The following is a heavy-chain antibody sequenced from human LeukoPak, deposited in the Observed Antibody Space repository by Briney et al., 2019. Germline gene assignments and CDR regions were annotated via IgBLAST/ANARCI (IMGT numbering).Heavy chain of an antibody. V-gene: IGHV3-74*01. J-gene: IGHJ4*02. Sequence: GGSLRLSCTASGFTFNNYWMHWVRQGPGKELVWVSRINTDGSGANYADSVKGRFTISRDNAKNTLYLQMTSLRAEDTAVYFCARGGTGYSDSAGYYYDVFDYWGRGTLVTVSS. CDR1: GFTFNNYW. D-gene: IGHD3-22*01. CDR2: INTDGSGA. CDR3: ARGGTGYSDSAGYYYDVFDY.